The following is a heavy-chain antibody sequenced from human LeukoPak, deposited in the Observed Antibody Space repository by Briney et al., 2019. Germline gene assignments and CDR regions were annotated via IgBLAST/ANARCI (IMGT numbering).Heavy chain of an antibody. Sequence: SETLSLTCTVSGGSISSTTYYWGWIRQPPGKGLEWIGSIYKSGRIYSNPSLKSRVTISVDTSMNQFSLKLSSVTAADTAVYYCARDSSAIWFGISHFDLWGRGTLVTVSS. CDR3: ARDSSAIWFGISHFDL. CDR1: GGSISSTTYY. J-gene: IGHJ2*01. D-gene: IGHD3-10*01. V-gene: IGHV4-39*07. CDR2: IYKSGRI.